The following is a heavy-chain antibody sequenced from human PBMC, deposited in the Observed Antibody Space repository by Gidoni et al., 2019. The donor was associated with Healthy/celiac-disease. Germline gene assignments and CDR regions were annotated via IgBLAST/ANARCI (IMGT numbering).Heavy chain of an antibody. CDR2: TRNKANSYTT. Sequence: EVQLVESGGGLVQPGGSLRLSCAASGFTFSDHYMDWVRQAPGKGLEWVGRTRNKANSYTTEYAASVKGRFTISRDDSKNSLYLQMNSLKTEDTAVYYCAREYSGSYSALDIWGQGTMVTVSS. J-gene: IGHJ3*02. V-gene: IGHV3-72*01. CDR3: AREYSGSYSALDI. CDR1: GFTFSDHY. D-gene: IGHD1-26*01.